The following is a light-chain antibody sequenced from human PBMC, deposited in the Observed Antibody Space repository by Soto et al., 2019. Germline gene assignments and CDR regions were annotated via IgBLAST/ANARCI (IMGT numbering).Light chain of an antibody. V-gene: IGKV1-39*01. CDR2: GAS. CDR3: HSRA. Sequence: DIQMTQSPSSLSASVGDRVTITCRASQSISTFLNWYQQIPGKAPNLLIYGASTLESGVPSRFSGSGSETEFTLTISRLQPDDFATYFCHSRAFGQGTRLEIK. CDR1: QSISTF. J-gene: IGKJ5*01.